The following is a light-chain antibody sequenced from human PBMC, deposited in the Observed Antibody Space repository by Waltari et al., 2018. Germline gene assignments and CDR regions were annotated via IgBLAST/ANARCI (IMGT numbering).Light chain of an antibody. CDR1: SEHSAYA. J-gene: IGLJ2*01. CDR2: MDGGGGH. Sequence: QLAVTQSPSASASLGASVKLTCTLSSEHSAYAIAWHQHPPEKGPRFLMKMDGGGGHTKGDGIPDRFSGFSSGAERYLTISSLQYEDEAAYYCQTWDPDTVVFGGGTKLTV. CDR3: QTWDPDTVV. V-gene: IGLV4-69*01.